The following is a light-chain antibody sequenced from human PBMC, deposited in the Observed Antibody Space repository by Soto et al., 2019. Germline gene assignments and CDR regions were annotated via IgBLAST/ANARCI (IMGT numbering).Light chain of an antibody. CDR2: GGS. Sequence: DIQLTQSPSSLSASVGDRVTIACQASHNIFNYLNWCQFKPGKAPKVLIFGGSNLETGVPSRFSGSGSGTAYSLTINSLQPEDVATYYCQHYDSLPLTFGGGTKVEIE. J-gene: IGKJ4*01. CDR1: HNIFNY. V-gene: IGKV1-33*01. CDR3: QHYDSLPLT.